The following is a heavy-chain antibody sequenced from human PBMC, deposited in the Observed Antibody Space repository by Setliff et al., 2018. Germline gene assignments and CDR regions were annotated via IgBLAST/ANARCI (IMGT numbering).Heavy chain of an antibody. CDR3: ARNPDFLQYSFDL. J-gene: IGHJ2*01. Sequence: PSETLSLTCAVSGASIRNNYYWGWIRQSPGTGLEWIGSIFYNGMAYYNPSLKSRVTMSVDTSKSQFSLKLSSVTAADTALYYCARNPDFLQYSFDLWGRGILVTVSS. CDR1: GASIRNNYY. CDR2: IFYNGMA. D-gene: IGHD6-6*01. V-gene: IGHV4-39*07.